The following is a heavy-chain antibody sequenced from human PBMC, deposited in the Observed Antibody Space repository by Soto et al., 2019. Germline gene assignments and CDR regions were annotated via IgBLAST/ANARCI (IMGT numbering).Heavy chain of an antibody. D-gene: IGHD5-12*01. CDR1: GGSFSRYY. V-gene: IGHV4-34*01. Sequence: PSETRARTWDVYGGSFSRYYWNWIREPPGKGLEWLGEINRSGSTNYNPSLESRVTISLDTSRTQFSLKLTSVTAADTAVYYCARGEGRLVGTWFDPWGQGTLVTVSS. CDR3: ARGEGRLVGTWFDP. J-gene: IGHJ5*02. CDR2: INRSGST.